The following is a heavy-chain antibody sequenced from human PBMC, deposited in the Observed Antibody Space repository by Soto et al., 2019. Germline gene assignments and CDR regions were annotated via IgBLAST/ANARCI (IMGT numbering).Heavy chain of an antibody. J-gene: IGHJ6*02. CDR2: IYYSGST. Sequence: SETLSLTCTVSGGSISSGGYYWSWIRQHPGKGLEWIGYIYYSGSTYYNPSLKSRVTISVDTSKNQFSLKLSSVTAADTAVYYCARDSRKFGANRNYYYYGMDVWGQGTTVTVSS. CDR1: GGSISSGGYY. D-gene: IGHD3-3*01. V-gene: IGHV4-31*03. CDR3: ARDSRKFGANRNYYYYGMDV.